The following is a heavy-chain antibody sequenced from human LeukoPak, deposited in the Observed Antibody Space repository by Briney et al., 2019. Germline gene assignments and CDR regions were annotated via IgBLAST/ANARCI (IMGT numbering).Heavy chain of an antibody. D-gene: IGHD3-3*01. CDR2: INHSGST. J-gene: IGHJ5*02. CDR1: GGSFSGYY. CDR3: ARGRSYYDFWSGRNWFDP. V-gene: IGHV4-34*01. Sequence: SETLSLTCAVYGGSFSGYYWSWIRQPPGKGLEWIGEINHSGSTNYNPSLESRVTISVDTSKNQFSLKLSSVTAADTAVYYCARGRSYYDFWSGRNWFDPWGQGTLVTVSS.